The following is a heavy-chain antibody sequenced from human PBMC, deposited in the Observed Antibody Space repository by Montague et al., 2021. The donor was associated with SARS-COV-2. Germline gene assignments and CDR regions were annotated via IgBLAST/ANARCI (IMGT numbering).Heavy chain of an antibody. CDR3: ARHERQWLRLYPYYFDY. V-gene: IGHV4-39*01. CDR1: GGSISSSSYY. D-gene: IGHD5-12*01. J-gene: IGHJ4*02. CDR2: IYYSGST. Sequence: SETLSLTCTVSGGSISSSSYYWGWIRQPPGKGLEWIGSIYYSGSTYYNPSLKSRVTISVDTFKNQFSLKLSSVTAADTAVYYRARHERQWLRLYPYYFDYWGQGTLVTVSS.